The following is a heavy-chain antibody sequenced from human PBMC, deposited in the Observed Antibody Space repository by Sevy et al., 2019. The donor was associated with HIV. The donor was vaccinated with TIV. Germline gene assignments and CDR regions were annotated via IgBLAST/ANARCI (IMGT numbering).Heavy chain of an antibody. Sequence: SQTLSLTCAVYGGSFSGYYWSWIRQPPGKGLEWIGEINHSGSTNYSPSLKSRVTISVDTSKNQFSLKLSSVTAADTAVYYCARVRFLESFRPYYYYYGMDVWGQGTTVTVSS. J-gene: IGHJ6*02. CDR1: GGSFSGYY. CDR3: ARVRFLESFRPYYYYYGMDV. CDR2: INHSGST. V-gene: IGHV4-34*01. D-gene: IGHD3-3*01.